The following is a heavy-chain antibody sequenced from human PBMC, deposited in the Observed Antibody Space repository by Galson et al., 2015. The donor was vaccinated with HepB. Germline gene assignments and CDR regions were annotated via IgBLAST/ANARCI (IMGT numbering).Heavy chain of an antibody. J-gene: IGHJ6*02. CDR2: ISSSSSYV. CDR1: GFTFSSYS. V-gene: IGHV3-21*01. D-gene: IGHD3-3*01. Sequence: SLRLSCAASGFTFSSYSMNWVRQAPGKGLEWVSSISSSSSYVYYADSVKGRFTISRGNAKNSLYLQMNSLRAEDTAVYYCARDLGDFWRAYYYGMDVWGQGTTVTVSS. CDR3: ARDLGDFWRAYYYGMDV.